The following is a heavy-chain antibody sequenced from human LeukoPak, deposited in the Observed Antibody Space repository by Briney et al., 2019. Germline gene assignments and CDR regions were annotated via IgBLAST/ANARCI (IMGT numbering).Heavy chain of an antibody. D-gene: IGHD3-10*01. J-gene: IGHJ6*03. V-gene: IGHV4-34*01. CDR2: INHSGST. Sequence: SETLSLTCAVYGGSFSGYYWSWIRQPPGKGLEWIGEINHSGSTNYNPSLKSRVTISVDMSKNQFSLKLSSVTAADTAVYYCARGVGSYYMDVWGKGTTVTVSS. CDR1: GGSFSGYY. CDR3: ARGVGSYYMDV.